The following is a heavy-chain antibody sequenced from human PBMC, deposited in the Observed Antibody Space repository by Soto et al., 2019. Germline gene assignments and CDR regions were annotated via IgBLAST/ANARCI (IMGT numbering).Heavy chain of an antibody. CDR1: GYTFTSYG. J-gene: IGHJ5*02. V-gene: IGHV1-69*13. CDR2: IIPIFGTA. D-gene: IGHD1-26*01. CDR3: ARGTVGATSWFDP. Sequence: GASVKVSCKASGYTFTSYGISWVRQAPGQGLEWMGGIIPIFGTANYAQKFQGKVTITADESTSTAYMELSSLRSEDTAVYYCARGTVGATSWFDPWGQGTLVTVSS.